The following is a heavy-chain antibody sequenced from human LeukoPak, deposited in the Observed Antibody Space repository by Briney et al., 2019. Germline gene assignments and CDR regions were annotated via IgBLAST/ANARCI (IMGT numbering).Heavy chain of an antibody. CDR3: ARDIVSVAAATASDY. CDR1: GFTFSTYS. J-gene: IGHJ4*02. CDR2: ISSGSRYI. V-gene: IGHV3-21*01. Sequence: GGSLRLSCAASGFTFSTYSMNWVRQAPGKGLEWVSSISSGSRYIYYVDSVKGRFTISRDNAKNSLYLQMNSLRAEDTAVHYCARDIVSVAAATASDYWGQGTLVTVSS. D-gene: IGHD2-15*01.